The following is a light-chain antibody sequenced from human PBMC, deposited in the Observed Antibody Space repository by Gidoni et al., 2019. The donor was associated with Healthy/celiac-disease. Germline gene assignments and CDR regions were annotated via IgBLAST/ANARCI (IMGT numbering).Light chain of an antibody. CDR1: QSISSW. J-gene: IGKJ1*01. Sequence: DIQMTQSTTTMSAFVGARVTSTCRASQSISSWLAWYQPKPGKAPKLLISKASTFESGVPSRFSGSGSWTEFALTISSLQPDDFATYYCKHYSSYSWTFGQGTKVEIK. CDR3: KHYSSYSWT. CDR2: KAS. V-gene: IGKV1-5*03.